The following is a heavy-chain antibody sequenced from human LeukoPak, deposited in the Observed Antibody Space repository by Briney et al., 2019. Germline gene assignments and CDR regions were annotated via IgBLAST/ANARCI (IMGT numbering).Heavy chain of an antibody. V-gene: IGHV3-66*01. Sequence: GGSLRLSCAASGFTVSSKDMSWIRQAPGKGLEWVSVIYRGGSTYYADSVKGRFTISRDNSKNTLYLQMNTLRAEDTAVYYCASLYYSAMDVWGQGTTVTVSS. D-gene: IGHD3-10*01. CDR3: ASLYYSAMDV. J-gene: IGHJ6*02. CDR2: IYRGGST. CDR1: GFTVSSKD.